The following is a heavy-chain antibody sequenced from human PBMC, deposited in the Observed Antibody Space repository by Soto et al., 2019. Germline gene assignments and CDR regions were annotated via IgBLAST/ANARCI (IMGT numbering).Heavy chain of an antibody. CDR3: AKGVAARPLDYYYYGMDV. D-gene: IGHD6-6*01. CDR1: GFTFSSYA. J-gene: IGHJ6*02. Sequence: GGSLRLSCAASGFTFSSYAMSWVRQAPGKGLEWVSAISGSGGSTYYADSVKGRFTISRDNSKNTLYLQRNSLRAEDTAVYYCAKGVAARPLDYYYYGMDVGGQGTTVTVSS. CDR2: ISGSGGST. V-gene: IGHV3-23*01.